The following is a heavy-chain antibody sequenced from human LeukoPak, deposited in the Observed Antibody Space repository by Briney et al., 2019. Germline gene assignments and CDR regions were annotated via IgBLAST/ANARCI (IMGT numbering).Heavy chain of an antibody. CDR1: EFTFITYW. J-gene: IGHJ4*02. CDR3: AKGAYFDY. CDR2: IKQDGSEK. V-gene: IGHV3-7*03. Sequence: GGSLRLSCAASEFTFITYWMSWARQAPGKGLEWVANIKQDGSEKYYVDSVQGRFTISRDNSKNTLYLQMNSLRAEDTAIYYCAKGAYFDYWGQGTLVTVSS.